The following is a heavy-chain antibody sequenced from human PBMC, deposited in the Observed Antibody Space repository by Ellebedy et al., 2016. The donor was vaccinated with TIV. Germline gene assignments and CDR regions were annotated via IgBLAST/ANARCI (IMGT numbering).Heavy chain of an antibody. Sequence: PGGSLSLSCAASGVTFKNYWMSWVRQAPGKGLEWVANINDDGSGTHYVDFVKGRFTISRDNAKNSLYLQMNSLRAEDTAVYSCARNGANFDYWGQGTRVTVSS. CDR3: ARNGANFDY. D-gene: IGHD4/OR15-4a*01. CDR2: INDDGSGT. V-gene: IGHV3-7*01. J-gene: IGHJ4*02. CDR1: GVTFKNYW.